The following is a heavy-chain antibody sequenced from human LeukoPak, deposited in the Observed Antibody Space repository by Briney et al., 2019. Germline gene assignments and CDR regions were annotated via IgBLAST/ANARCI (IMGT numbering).Heavy chain of an antibody. CDR2: IYGSGST. CDR3: ARGPYSYDSSGAFDI. CDR1: GGSISSYY. D-gene: IGHD3-22*01. J-gene: IGHJ3*02. Sequence: SETLSLTCTVSGGSISSYYWSWIRQPPGKGLEWIGYIYGSGSTNYNPSLKSRVTISVDTSKNQFSLKLSSVTAADTAVYFCARGPYSYDSSGAFDIWGQGTMVTVSS. V-gene: IGHV4-59*08.